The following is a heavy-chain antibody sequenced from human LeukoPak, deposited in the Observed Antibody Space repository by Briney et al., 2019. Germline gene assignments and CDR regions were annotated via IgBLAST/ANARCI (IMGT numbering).Heavy chain of an antibody. V-gene: IGHV4-39*07. Sequence: SETLSLPCTVSGGSISSSSYYWGWIRQPPGKGLEWIGSIYYSGSPYYNPSLKSRVTISVDTSKNQFSLKLSSVTASDPAVYYCARVSAVAGTDEHWGQGTLVTVSS. CDR1: GGSISSSSYY. CDR2: IYYSGSP. D-gene: IGHD6-19*01. CDR3: ARVSAVAGTDEH. J-gene: IGHJ4*02.